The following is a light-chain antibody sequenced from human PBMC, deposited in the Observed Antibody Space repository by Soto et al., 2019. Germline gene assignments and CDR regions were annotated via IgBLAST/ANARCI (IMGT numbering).Light chain of an antibody. V-gene: IGLV4-60*02. CDR3: ETWDSNTVI. CDR2: VEGSGNY. Sequence: QPVLTQSSSASASLGSSVKLTCTLSSGHSGYIIAWHQQQPGKAPRYLMKVEGSGNYHKGSGVPDRFSGSSSGAYRSLTISNLQFEAEADYYCETWDSNTVIFGGGTKLTVL. J-gene: IGLJ2*01. CDR1: SGHSGYI.